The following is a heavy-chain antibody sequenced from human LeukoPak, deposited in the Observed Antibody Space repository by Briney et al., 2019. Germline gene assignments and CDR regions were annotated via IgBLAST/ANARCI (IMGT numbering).Heavy chain of an antibody. J-gene: IGHJ5*02. CDR3: ARDLASSGWYETDWFDP. CDR2: IYHSGST. CDR1: GYSISSGYY. Sequence: SETLSRTCTVSGYSISSGYYWGWIRQPPGKGLEWIGSIYHSGSTYYNPSLKSRVTISVDTSKNQFSLKLSSVTAADTAVYYCARDLASSGWYETDWFDPWGQGTLVTVSS. V-gene: IGHV4-38-2*02. D-gene: IGHD6-19*01.